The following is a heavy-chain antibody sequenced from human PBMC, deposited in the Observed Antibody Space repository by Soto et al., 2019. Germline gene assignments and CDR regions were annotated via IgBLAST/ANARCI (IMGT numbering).Heavy chain of an antibody. Sequence: SETLFLTCTVSGGSISSYYWSWIRQPPGKGLEWIRYIYYSGSTNYNPSLKNRVTISVDTSKNQFSLKLSSVTAADTAVYYCARVRFLEHHFDYWGQGTLVTVSS. J-gene: IGHJ4*02. D-gene: IGHD3-3*01. CDR1: GGSISSYY. CDR2: IYYSGST. CDR3: ARVRFLEHHFDY. V-gene: IGHV4-59*01.